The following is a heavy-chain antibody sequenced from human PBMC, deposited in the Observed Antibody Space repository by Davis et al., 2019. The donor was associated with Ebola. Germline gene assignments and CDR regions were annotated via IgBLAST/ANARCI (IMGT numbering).Heavy chain of an antibody. CDR1: GFTFSSYA. V-gene: IGHV3-30-3*01. CDR2: ISYDGSNK. D-gene: IGHD3-3*01. J-gene: IGHJ6*02. CDR3: ARDYTYYDFWSGYYTAYYYGMDV. Sequence: GESLKISCAASGFTFSSYAMHWVRQAPGKGLEWVAVISYDGSNKYYADSVKGRFTISRDNSKNTLYLQMNSLRAEDTAVYYCARDYTYYDFWSGYYTAYYYGMDVWGQGTTVTVSS.